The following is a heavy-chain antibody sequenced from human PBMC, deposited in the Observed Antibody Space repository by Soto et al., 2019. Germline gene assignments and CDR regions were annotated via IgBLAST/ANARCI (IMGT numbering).Heavy chain of an antibody. V-gene: IGHV3-48*03. Sequence: EVQLVESGGGLVQPGGSLRLSCAASGFTFSSYEMNWVRQAPGKGLEWVSYISSSGSTIYYADSVKGRFTISRDNAKNSLDVQMNSRRRDDTAVYDCGRDGCCLVGATRGGYFQHWGQGTLVTVSS. J-gene: IGHJ1*01. D-gene: IGHD1-26*01. CDR3: GRDGCCLVGATRGGYFQH. CDR2: ISSSGSTI. CDR1: GFTFSSYE.